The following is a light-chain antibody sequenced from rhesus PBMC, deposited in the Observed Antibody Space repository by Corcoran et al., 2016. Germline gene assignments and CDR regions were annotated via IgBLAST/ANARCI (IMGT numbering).Light chain of an antibody. CDR2: KAS. Sequence: DIQMTQSPSSLSASVGDRVTITCRASENVNNYLNWYQQKPGKAPKLLIYKASTLQSGVPSRFSGSGSGTYYTFTISSLQPEDVATYYCRRGYGTPLTFGGGTKVEIK. CDR3: RRGYGTPLT. CDR1: ENVNNY. J-gene: IGKJ4*01. V-gene: IGKV1-74*01.